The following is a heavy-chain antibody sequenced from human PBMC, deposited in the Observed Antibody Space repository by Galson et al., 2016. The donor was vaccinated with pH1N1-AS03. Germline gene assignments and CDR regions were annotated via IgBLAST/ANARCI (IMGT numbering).Heavy chain of an antibody. CDR3: ARGGGATVTLDY. CDR1: GGTFNTYA. J-gene: IGHJ4*02. V-gene: IGHV1-69*13. Sequence: SVKVSCKASGGTFNTYAISWVRQAPGQGLEWMGGIISIFGTTNHAQKFQGRVTITADESTSSVYMGLSSLRSEDTAVYYCARGGGATVTLDYWGQGTLVTVSS. D-gene: IGHD4-17*01. CDR2: IISIFGTT.